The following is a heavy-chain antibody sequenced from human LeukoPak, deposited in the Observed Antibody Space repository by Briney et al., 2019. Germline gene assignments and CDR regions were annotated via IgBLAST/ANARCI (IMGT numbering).Heavy chain of an antibody. CDR1: GGSVSSNSYY. CDR2: MSYSGST. CDR3: ARTYGSSLFDY. J-gene: IGHJ4*02. Sequence: PSETLSLTCSVSGGSVSSNSYYWSWIRQPPGKGLEWIASMSYSGSTNYNPSLKSRVTISVDTSKNQFSLKLSSVTAADTAVYYCARTYGSSLFDYWGQGTLVTVSS. D-gene: IGHD6-13*01. V-gene: IGHV4-61*01.